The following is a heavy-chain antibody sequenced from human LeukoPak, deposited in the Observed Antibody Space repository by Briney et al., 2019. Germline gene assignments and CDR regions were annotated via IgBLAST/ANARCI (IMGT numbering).Heavy chain of an antibody. Sequence: SETLSLTSPASGGSISSYYWSWIRQPPGKGLEWIGYIYYSGSTNYNPSPKSRVTISVDTSKNQFSLKLSSVTAADTAVYYCARRPGYSYAYYFDYWGQGTLVTVSS. J-gene: IGHJ4*02. D-gene: IGHD5-18*01. CDR1: GGSISSYY. CDR3: ARRPGYSYAYYFDY. V-gene: IGHV4-59*08. CDR2: IYYSGST.